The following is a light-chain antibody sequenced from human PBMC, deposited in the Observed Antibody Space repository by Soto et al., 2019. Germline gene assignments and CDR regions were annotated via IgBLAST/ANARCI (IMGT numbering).Light chain of an antibody. J-gene: IGLJ3*02. Sequence: QSALTQPASVSGSPGQSITISCTGTSSDIGGGFNSVSWYQQPPGKAPKLIIYEVTNRPSGVSNRFSGSESGNTASLTISGLQAKDEADYYCGSYTSSTTWVFGGGTQLTVL. CDR2: EVT. V-gene: IGLV2-14*01. CDR3: GSYTSSTTWV. CDR1: SSDIGGGFNS.